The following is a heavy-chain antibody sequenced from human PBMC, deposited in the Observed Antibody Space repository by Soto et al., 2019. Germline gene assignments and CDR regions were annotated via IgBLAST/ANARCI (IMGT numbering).Heavy chain of an antibody. Sequence: SETLSLTCTVSGGSISSYYWSWIRQPPGKGLEWIGYIYYSGSTNYNPSLKSRVTISVDTSKNQFSLKLSSVTAADTAVYYCARAHCGGSCYLGYDYYYMDVWGKGTTVTVSS. CDR2: IYYSGST. CDR3: ARAHCGGSCYLGYDYYYMDV. D-gene: IGHD2-15*01. V-gene: IGHV4-59*01. J-gene: IGHJ6*03. CDR1: GGSISSYY.